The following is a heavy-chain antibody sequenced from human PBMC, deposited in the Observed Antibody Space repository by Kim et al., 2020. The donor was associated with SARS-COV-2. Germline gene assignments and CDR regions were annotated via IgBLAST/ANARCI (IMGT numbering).Heavy chain of an antibody. CDR1: SLTFSSYD. D-gene: IGHD6-6*01. J-gene: IGHJ2*01. CDR2: IGTADDT. Sequence: GGSLRLSCAASSLTFSSYDMHWVRQATGKGLEWVSAIGTADDTYYADSVKGRFTISRENAKNSLYLQMNAITAGDTAVYYCARETPDSSSYGWYFDLWGR. CDR3: ARETPDSSSYGWYFDL. V-gene: IGHV3-13*04.